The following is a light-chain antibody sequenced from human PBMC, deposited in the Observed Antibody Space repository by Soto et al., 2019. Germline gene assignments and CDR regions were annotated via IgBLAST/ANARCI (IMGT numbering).Light chain of an antibody. CDR3: QQYGSSSYT. Sequence: EIVLTQSPGTLSLSPGERATLSCRASQSVSSSYLAWFQQKPGQAPRLLIYGASYRDTGIPDRFSGSGSGTDFTLTISRLEPEDFAVYYGQQYGSSSYTFGQGTRLEIK. CDR1: QSVSSSY. CDR2: GAS. V-gene: IGKV3-20*01. J-gene: IGKJ2*01.